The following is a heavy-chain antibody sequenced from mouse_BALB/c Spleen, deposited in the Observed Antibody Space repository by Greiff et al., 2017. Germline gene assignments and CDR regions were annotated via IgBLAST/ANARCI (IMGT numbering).Heavy chain of an antibody. J-gene: IGHJ3*01. CDR2: ISYSGST. CDR1: GDSITSGY. Sequence: DVKLQESGPSLVKPSQTLSLTCSVTGDSITSGYWNWIRKFPGNKLEYMGYISYSGSTYYNPSLKSRISITRDTSKNQYYLQLNSVTTEDTATYYCARWWIYYDYAAWFAYWGQGTLVTVSA. V-gene: IGHV3-8*02. CDR3: ARWWIYYDYAAWFAY. D-gene: IGHD2-4*01.